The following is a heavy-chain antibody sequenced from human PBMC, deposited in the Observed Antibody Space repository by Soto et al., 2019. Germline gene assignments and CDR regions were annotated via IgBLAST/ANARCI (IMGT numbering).Heavy chain of an antibody. CDR1: GYSISSGYY. J-gene: IGHJ4*02. Sequence: SETLSLTCAVSGYSISSGYYWGWIRQPPGKGLEWIGSIYHSGSTYYNPSLKSRVTISVDTSKNQFSLKLSSVTAADTAVYYCARDIALGIFDYWGQGXLVTVYS. D-gene: IGHD6-13*01. CDR2: IYHSGST. CDR3: ARDIALGIFDY. V-gene: IGHV4-38-2*02.